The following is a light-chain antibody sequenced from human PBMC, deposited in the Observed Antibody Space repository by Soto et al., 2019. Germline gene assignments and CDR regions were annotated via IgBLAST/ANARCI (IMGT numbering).Light chain of an antibody. V-gene: IGKV3-20*01. CDR2: GAS. CDR1: QSVGKN. J-gene: IGKJ5*01. CDR3: QQYGSSPIT. Sequence: VMPQSPATLSVSPGERATLSCRASQSVGKNLAWYQQKPGQAPRLLIYGASSRATGIPDRLSGSGSGTDFTLTISRLEPEDFAVYYCQQYGSSPITFGQGTRLEIK.